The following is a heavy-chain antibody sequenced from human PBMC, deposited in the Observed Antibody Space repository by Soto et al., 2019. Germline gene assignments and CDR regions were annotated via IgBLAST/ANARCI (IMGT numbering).Heavy chain of an antibody. J-gene: IGHJ4*02. Sequence: PGGSLRLSCAASGFTFSSYAMSWVRQAPGKGLEWVSAISGSGGSTYYADSVKGRFTISRDNSKNTLYLQMNSLRAEDTAVYYCAKVFDWLLSPPYYFDYPGQGTLVPVSS. V-gene: IGHV3-23*01. D-gene: IGHD3-9*01. CDR2: ISGSGGST. CDR3: AKVFDWLLSPPYYFDY. CDR1: GFTFSSYA.